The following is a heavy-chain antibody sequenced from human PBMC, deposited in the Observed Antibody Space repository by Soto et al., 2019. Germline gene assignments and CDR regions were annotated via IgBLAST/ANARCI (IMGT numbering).Heavy chain of an antibody. Sequence: EVQLLASGGGLVQPGGSLRLSCAASGFTFSDYALTWVRQTPRKGLEWVSSINGRGGGTYYADSVKGRFTNSRDNSKNLVFLQMNSLGVEDSAIYYCTKNPRPICGGDCYAEYWGQGTLVTVAP. CDR2: INGRGGGT. CDR3: TKNPRPICGGDCYAEY. D-gene: IGHD2-21*02. V-gene: IGHV3-23*01. CDR1: GFTFSDYA. J-gene: IGHJ4*02.